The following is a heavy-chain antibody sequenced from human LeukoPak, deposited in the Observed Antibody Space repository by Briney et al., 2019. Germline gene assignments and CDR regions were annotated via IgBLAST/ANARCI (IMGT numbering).Heavy chain of an antibody. J-gene: IGHJ4*02. CDR2: ISSSGSTI. D-gene: IGHD3-9*01. CDR1: GFTLSGYY. V-gene: IGHV3-11*01. CDR3: ARDKAGLRYFDWAFDY. Sequence: GGSLRLSCAASGFTLSGYYMSWIRQAPGKGLEWVSYISSSGSTIYYADSVKGRFTISRDNAKNSLYLQMNSLRAEDTAVYYCARDKAGLRYFDWAFDYWGQGTLVTVSS.